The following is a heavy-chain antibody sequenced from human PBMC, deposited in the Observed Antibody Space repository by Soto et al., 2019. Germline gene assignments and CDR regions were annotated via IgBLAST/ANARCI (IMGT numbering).Heavy chain of an antibody. CDR2: IKSKNDDGTT. D-gene: IGHD1-20*01. Sequence: EVQLVESGGGLVKPGGSLRLSCAASGFTFSNAWMIWVRQAPGKGLEWVGRIKSKNDDGTTDYAAPVKGRFTISRDDSNNTLYLQMNSLKTEDTAVYYCATVRFNLPVIDWGQGTLVTVSS. V-gene: IGHV3-15*07. CDR3: ATVRFNLPVID. CDR1: GFTFSNAW. J-gene: IGHJ4*02.